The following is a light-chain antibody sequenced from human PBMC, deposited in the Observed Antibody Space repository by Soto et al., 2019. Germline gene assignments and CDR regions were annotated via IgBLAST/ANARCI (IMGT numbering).Light chain of an antibody. Sequence: QSVLTQPPSVSGAPGQTVTIFCTGSSSNIGAGFDVHWYQQVPGTAPKLVLYSNTARPSGVPDRFSGSRSGSSGSLAISGLQPEDEADYYCATWDDSLRGVPFGGGTKLTVL. J-gene: IGLJ2*01. CDR2: SNT. CDR3: ATWDDSLRGVP. V-gene: IGLV1-40*01. CDR1: SSNIGAGFD.